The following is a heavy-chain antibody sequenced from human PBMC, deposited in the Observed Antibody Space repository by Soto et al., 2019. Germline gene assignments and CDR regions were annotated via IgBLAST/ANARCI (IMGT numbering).Heavy chain of an antibody. CDR2: IYYSGST. CDR1: GGSISSSSYY. V-gene: IGHV4-39*01. CDR3: ARQGASGGWYKGDFDY. D-gene: IGHD6-19*01. Sequence: SETLSLTCTVSGGSISSSSYYWGWIRRPPGKGLEWIGSIYYSGSTYYNPSLKSRVTISVDTSKNQFSLKLSSVTAADTAVYYCARQGASGGWYKGDFDYWGQGTLVTVSS. J-gene: IGHJ4*02.